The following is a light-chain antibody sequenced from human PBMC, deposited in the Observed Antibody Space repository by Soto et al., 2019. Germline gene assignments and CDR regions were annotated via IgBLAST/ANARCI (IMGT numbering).Light chain of an antibody. J-gene: IGKJ1*01. CDR1: HSVSSSY. V-gene: IGKV3-20*01. Sequence: EIVLTQSPGTLSLSPGERATLSCRASHSVSSSYLAWYQQKPGQAPRLLIHGASTRATDIPDRFSGSGSGTDFTLTISRLEPEDFAVYYCQQYGGSHVWTFGQGTKVEVK. CDR3: QQYGGSHVWT. CDR2: GAS.